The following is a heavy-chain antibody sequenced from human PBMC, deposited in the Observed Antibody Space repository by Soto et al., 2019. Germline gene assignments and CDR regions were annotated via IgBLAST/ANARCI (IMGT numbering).Heavy chain of an antibody. Sequence: GESLKISCKGYGYRFSTYWIGWVRQMPGKGLEWMGRIDPSDSQTYYSPSFRGHVTISVTKSITTVFLQWSSLRASDTAMYYCARQIYDSDTGPNFQYYFDSWGQGTPVTVSS. J-gene: IGHJ4*02. CDR3: ARQIYDSDTGPNFQYYFDS. V-gene: IGHV5-10-1*01. CDR2: IDPSDSQT. CDR1: GYRFSTYW. D-gene: IGHD3-22*01.